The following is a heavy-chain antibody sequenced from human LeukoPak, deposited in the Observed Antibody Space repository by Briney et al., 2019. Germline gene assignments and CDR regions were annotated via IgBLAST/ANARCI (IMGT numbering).Heavy chain of an antibody. D-gene: IGHD3-10*01. Sequence: SETLSLTCAVYGGSFSGYYWSWIRQPPGKGLEWIGEINHSGSTNYNPSLKSRVTISVDTSKNQFSLRLSSVTAADTAVYYCARTPPLYYYGSGSGFDYWGQGTLVSVSS. CDR2: INHSGST. CDR1: GGSFSGYY. CDR3: ARTPPLYYYGSGSGFDY. J-gene: IGHJ4*02. V-gene: IGHV4-34*01.